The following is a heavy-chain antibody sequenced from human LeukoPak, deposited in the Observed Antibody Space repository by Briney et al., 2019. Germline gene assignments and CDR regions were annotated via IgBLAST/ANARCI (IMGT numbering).Heavy chain of an antibody. CDR1: GGSISSSSYY. D-gene: IGHD6-13*01. V-gene: IGHV4-39*01. J-gene: IGHJ5*02. CDR2: IYYSGST. Sequence: SETLSLTCTVSGGSISSSSYYWGWIRQPPGKGLEWIGSIYYSGSTYYNPSLKSRVTISVDTSKNQFSLKLSSVTAADTAVNYCARRGSSWYNWFDPWGQGTLVTVSS. CDR3: ARRGSSWYNWFDP.